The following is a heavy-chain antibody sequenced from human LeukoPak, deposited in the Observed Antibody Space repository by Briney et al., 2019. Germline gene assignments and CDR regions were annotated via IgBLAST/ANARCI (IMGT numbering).Heavy chain of an antibody. Sequence: GGSLRLSCAASGFTFSDYYMSWIRQAPGKGLEWISYISSTGSNIYYADSVKGRFTISRDNAKNSLYLQMNSLRAEDTAVYYCAREGEDIVVVPADPLAYYFDYWGQGTLVTVSA. J-gene: IGHJ4*02. CDR1: GFTFSDYY. D-gene: IGHD2-2*01. CDR2: ISSTGSNI. V-gene: IGHV3-11*04. CDR3: AREGEDIVVVPADPLAYYFDY.